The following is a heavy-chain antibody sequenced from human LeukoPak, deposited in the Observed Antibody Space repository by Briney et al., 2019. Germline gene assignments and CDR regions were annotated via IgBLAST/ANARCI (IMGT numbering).Heavy chain of an antibody. CDR1: GGTFSSYA. D-gene: IGHD3-3*02. J-gene: IGHJ4*02. Sequence: ASVKVSCKASGGTFSSYAISWVRQAPGQGLEWMGGIIPIFGTANYAQKFQGRVTITTDESTSTAYMELSRLRSDDTAVYYCARASVSIYYFDYWGQGTLVTVSS. CDR2: IIPIFGTA. CDR3: ARASVSIYYFDY. V-gene: IGHV1-69*05.